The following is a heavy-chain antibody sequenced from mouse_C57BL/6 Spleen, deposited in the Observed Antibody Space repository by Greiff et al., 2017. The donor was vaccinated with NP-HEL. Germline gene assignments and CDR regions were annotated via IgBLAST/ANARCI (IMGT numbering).Heavy chain of an antibody. J-gene: IGHJ3*01. CDR2: IDPENGDT. Sequence: VQLQQSVAELVRPGASVKLSCTASGFNIKDDYMHWVKQRPELGLEWIGWIDPENGDTEYASKFQGKATITADTSSNTAYLQLSSLTSEDTAVYYCTTHGSSQAWFAYWGQGTLVTVSA. D-gene: IGHD1-1*01. CDR1: GFNIKDDY. CDR3: TTHGSSQAWFAY. V-gene: IGHV14-4*01.